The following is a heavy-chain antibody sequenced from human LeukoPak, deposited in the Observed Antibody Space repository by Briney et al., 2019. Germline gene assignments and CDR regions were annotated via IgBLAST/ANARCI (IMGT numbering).Heavy chain of an antibody. D-gene: IGHD2-2*01. CDR1: GGTFSSYA. Sequence: SVKVSCKASGGTFSSYAISWVRQAPGQGLEWMGGIIPIFGTANYAQKFQGRVTITADESTSTAYMELSSLRSEDTAVYYCAKDPMPVGPFYYYYGMDVWGQGTTVTVSS. V-gene: IGHV1-69*13. CDR2: IIPIFGTA. J-gene: IGHJ6*02. CDR3: AKDPMPVGPFYYYYGMDV.